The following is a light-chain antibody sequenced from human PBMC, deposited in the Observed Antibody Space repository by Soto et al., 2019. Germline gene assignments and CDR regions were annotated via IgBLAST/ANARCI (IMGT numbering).Light chain of an antibody. CDR1: QSPVHSDGKTF. J-gene: IGKJ1*01. CDR2: EVS. CDR3: LQSIQLPWT. Sequence: DIVITQTPLALSVTPGQPASISFNASQSPVHSDGKTFFYWYLQKPGQPPQLLIYEVSNRFSGVSDRFGGRGSGTDFTLKISGVEAEDVGVYYCLQSIQLPWTFGQGTKVDIK. V-gene: IGKV2D-29*01.